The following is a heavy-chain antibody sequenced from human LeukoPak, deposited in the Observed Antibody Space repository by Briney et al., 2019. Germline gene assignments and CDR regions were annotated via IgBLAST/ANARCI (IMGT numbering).Heavy chain of an antibody. J-gene: IGHJ1*01. CDR3: AKKVVVGATSPYSDFQD. CDR1: GFTFSSYA. D-gene: IGHD1-26*01. Sequence: GGSLRLSCEASGFTFSSYAMSWVRQAPGKGLEWVSAISGSGVTTHYAGSVKGRFSISRDNSKNTLYLQMNSLRAEDTALYYCAKKVVVGATSPYSDFQDWGQGTLVTVSS. V-gene: IGHV3-23*01. CDR2: ISGSGVTT.